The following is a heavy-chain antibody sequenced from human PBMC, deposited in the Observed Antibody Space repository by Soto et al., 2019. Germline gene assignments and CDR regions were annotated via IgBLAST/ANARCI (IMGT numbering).Heavy chain of an antibody. CDR1: GGSISSYY. Sequence: SETLSLTCTVSGGSISSYYWSWIRQPPGKGLEWIGYIYYSGRTNYNPSLKSRVTISVDTSKNQFSLKLSSVTAADTAVYYCARQFWSGYYRDYWGQGTLVTVSS. J-gene: IGHJ4*02. D-gene: IGHD3-3*01. CDR3: ARQFWSGYYRDY. CDR2: IYYSGRT. V-gene: IGHV4-59*08.